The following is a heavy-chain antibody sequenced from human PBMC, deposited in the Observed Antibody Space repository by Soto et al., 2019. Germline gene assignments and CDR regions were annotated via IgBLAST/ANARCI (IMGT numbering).Heavy chain of an antibody. CDR1: GGSISSSNW. Sequence: PSETLSLTCAVSGGSISSSNWWSWVRQPPGKGLEWIGEIYHSGSTNYNPSLKSRVTISVDKSKNQFSLKLSSVTAADTAVYYCARSPPDFGVVVNWFDPWGQGTLVTVSS. V-gene: IGHV4-4*02. CDR3: ARSPPDFGVVVNWFDP. CDR2: IYHSGST. J-gene: IGHJ5*02. D-gene: IGHD2-15*01.